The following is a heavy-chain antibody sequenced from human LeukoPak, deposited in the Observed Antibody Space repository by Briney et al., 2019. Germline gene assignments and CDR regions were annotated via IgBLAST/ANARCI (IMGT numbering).Heavy chain of an antibody. Sequence: SETLSLTCTVSGGSISSYYWSWIRQPAGKGLEWIGYIYYSGSTNYNPSLKSRVTISVDTSKNQFSLKLSSVTAADTAVYYCARDRNRIAAAGSNWFDPWGQGTLVTVSS. V-gene: IGHV4-59*01. J-gene: IGHJ5*02. CDR3: ARDRNRIAAAGSNWFDP. CDR2: IYYSGST. D-gene: IGHD6-13*01. CDR1: GGSISSYY.